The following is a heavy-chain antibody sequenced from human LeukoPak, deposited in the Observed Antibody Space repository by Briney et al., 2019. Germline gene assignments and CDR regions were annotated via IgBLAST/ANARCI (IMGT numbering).Heavy chain of an antibody. CDR3: ARGVPDYYDSSGYDDAFDI. D-gene: IGHD3-22*01. J-gene: IGHJ3*02. Sequence: ASVKVSCKASGYTFTSYGISWVRQAPGQGLEWVGWISAYNGNTNYAQKLQGRVTMTTDISTSTAYMELRSLRSDDTAVYYCARGVPDYYDSSGYDDAFDIWGQGTMVTVSS. V-gene: IGHV1-18*01. CDR1: GYTFTSYG. CDR2: ISAYNGNT.